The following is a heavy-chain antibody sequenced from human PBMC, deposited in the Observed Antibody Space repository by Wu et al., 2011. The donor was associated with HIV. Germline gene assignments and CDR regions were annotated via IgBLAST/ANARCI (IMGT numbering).Heavy chain of an antibody. V-gene: IGHV1-69*14. CDR2: IIPLFGSS. J-gene: IGHJ6*02. Sequence: QVQLVQSGAEVKKPGSSVKVSCKASRDTFNRYAISWMRLAPGQGLEWMGRIIPLFGSSNYAQKFQGRFTITADKSTNTAYMELSSLRSEDTAVYYCARLLDSVTQNYNRVDVWGQGTTVTVSS. CDR1: RDTFNRYA. CDR3: ARLLDSVTQNYNRVDV. D-gene: IGHD5-24*01.